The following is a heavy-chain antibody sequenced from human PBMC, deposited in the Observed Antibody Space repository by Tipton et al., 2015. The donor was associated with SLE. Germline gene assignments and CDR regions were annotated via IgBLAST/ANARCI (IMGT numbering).Heavy chain of an antibody. D-gene: IGHD2-2*02. CDR3: AREGCSSASCYTGGCFDS. Sequence: TLSLTCTVSGGSISSSSYYWGWIRQPPGKGLEWIGSIYYSGSTYYNASLKSRVTTSVDTSKNQFSLKLSSVTAADTAVYYCAREGCSSASCYTGGCFDSWGQGTLVTVSS. V-gene: IGHV4-39*07. J-gene: IGHJ5*01. CDR1: GGSISSSSYY. CDR2: IYYSGST.